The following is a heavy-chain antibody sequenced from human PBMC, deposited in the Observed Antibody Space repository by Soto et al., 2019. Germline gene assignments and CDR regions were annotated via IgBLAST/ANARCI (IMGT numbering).Heavy chain of an antibody. CDR3: AKASTLNRDDYHWGKGYYFEY. V-gene: IGHV3-23*01. D-gene: IGHD4-17*01. Sequence: QPVVSRRRSCSSSVFTFISYAIGWFLQAPVNWVEWVSSISVSCGSTYYADSVKGRFTMSRDNSKNTLYLQMNSLRAEDTAVYYSAKASTLNRDDYHWGKGYYFEYWGKRNMVSVS. J-gene: IGHJ4*02. CDR1: VFTFISYA. CDR2: ISVSCGST.